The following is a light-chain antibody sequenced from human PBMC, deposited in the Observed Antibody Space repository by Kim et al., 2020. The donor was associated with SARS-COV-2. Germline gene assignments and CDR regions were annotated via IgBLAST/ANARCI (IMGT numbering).Light chain of an antibody. J-gene: IGLJ1*01. CDR1: SSDVGSYNL. CDR3: CSYADSSTYV. V-gene: IGLV2-23*02. Sequence: GQSITISCTGTSSDVGSYNLVSWYQQHPGKAPKLMIYEVSKRPSGVSTRFSGSKSGNTASLTISGLQAEDEADYYCCSYADSSTYVFGTGTKVTVL. CDR2: EVS.